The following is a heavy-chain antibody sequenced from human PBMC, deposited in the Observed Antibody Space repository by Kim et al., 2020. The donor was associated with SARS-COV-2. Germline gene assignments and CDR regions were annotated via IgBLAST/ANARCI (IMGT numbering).Heavy chain of an antibody. CDR1: GGSISSSSYY. CDR2: IYYSGST. CDR3: ASPTYGSGSYLRGGAFDI. J-gene: IGHJ3*02. D-gene: IGHD3-10*01. V-gene: IGHV4-39*01. Sequence: SETLSLTCTVSGGSISSSSYYWGWIRQPPGKGLEWIGSIYYSGSTYYNPSLKSRVTISVDTSKNQFSLKLSSVTAADTAVYYCASPTYGSGSYLRGGAFDIWGQGTMVTVSS.